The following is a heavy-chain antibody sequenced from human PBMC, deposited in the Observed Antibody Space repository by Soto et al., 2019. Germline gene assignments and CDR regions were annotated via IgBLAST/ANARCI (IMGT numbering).Heavy chain of an antibody. CDR2: ISAYNGNT. Sequence: ASVKVSCKASGYTFTSYGISXVRXXPGQGLEWMGWISAYNGNTNYAQKLQGRVTMTTDTSTSTAYMELRSLRSDDTAVYYCAKDGHSSSSAYYFDYWGQGTLVTVSS. D-gene: IGHD6-6*01. CDR1: GYTFTSYG. J-gene: IGHJ4*02. V-gene: IGHV1-18*01. CDR3: AKDGHSSSSAYYFDY.